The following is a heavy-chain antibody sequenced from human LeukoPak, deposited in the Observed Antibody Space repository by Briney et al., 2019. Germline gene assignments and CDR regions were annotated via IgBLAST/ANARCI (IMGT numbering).Heavy chain of an antibody. CDR3: ARHNPSWYFDL. Sequence: SETLSLTCTVSGGSISSGGYYWSWIRQPPGQGLEWIGYIYHSGSTYYNPSLKSRVTISVDRSKNQFSLKLSSVTAADTAVYYCARHNPSWYFDLWGRGTLVTVSS. CDR2: IYHSGST. V-gene: IGHV4-30-2*01. CDR1: GGSISSGGYY. J-gene: IGHJ2*01.